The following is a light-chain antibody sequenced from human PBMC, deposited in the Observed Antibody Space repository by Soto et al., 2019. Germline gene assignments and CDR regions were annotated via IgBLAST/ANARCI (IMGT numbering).Light chain of an antibody. V-gene: IGKV3-20*01. Sequence: EIVLTQSPATLSLSPGERATLSCRASQSVTSTFLAWYQQRPGQAPRLLIYGASSRATGIPDRFSGSGSGTDFTLTISRLEPEDIAVYYCQQYSRSPGSFGQGTNVEIK. CDR3: QQYSRSPGS. CDR1: QSVTSTF. CDR2: GAS. J-gene: IGKJ1*01.